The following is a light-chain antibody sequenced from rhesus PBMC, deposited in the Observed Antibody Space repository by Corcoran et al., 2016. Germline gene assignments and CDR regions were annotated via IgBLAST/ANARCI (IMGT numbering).Light chain of an antibody. CDR1: QGINNY. CDR3: LHYHRDPWT. CDR2: AAS. Sequence: DIQMTQSPSSRSASVGDRVTITCRASQGINNYLTWYQQKPGKAPKLLIYAASILQSGVPSRFNGSGSGTDFTLTIRSLQPEDFATYSCLHYHRDPWTFGQWTKVKI. J-gene: IGKJ1*01. V-gene: IGKV1-43*02.